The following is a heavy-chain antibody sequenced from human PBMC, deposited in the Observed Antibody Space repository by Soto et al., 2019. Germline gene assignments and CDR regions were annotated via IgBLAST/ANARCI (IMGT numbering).Heavy chain of an antibody. CDR3: AKALSANYFDY. CDR1: GFTFSSYS. CDR2: ISGSGGSK. Sequence: GGSLRLSCAASGFTFSSYSMSWVRQAPGKGLEWVSAISGSGGSKSYEGPLKSRFTNSKANSKNQLYLQMASHRAEDTAVYYCAKALSANYFDYWGQGTMVTVSS. J-gene: IGHJ4*02. V-gene: IGHV3-23*01. D-gene: IGHD6-25*01.